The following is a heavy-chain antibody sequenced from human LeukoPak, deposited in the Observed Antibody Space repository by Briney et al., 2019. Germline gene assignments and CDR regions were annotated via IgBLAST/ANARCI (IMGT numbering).Heavy chain of an antibody. J-gene: IGHJ3*02. V-gene: IGHV1-2*04. Sequence: ASVKVSCKASGYTFTGYYMHWVRQAPGQGLEWMGWINPNSGGTNYAQKFQGWVTMTRDTSISTAHMELSRLRSDDTAVYYCARDLSVGAFDIWGQGTMVTVSS. D-gene: IGHD1-26*01. CDR3: ARDLSVGAFDI. CDR1: GYTFTGYY. CDR2: INPNSGGT.